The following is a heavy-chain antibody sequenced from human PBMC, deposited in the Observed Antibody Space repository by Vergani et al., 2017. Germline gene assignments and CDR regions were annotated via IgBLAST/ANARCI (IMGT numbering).Heavy chain of an antibody. CDR3: ARERGAYGGSYGMDV. J-gene: IGHJ6*02. CDR1: GFTFSSYA. CDR2: IWYDGSNK. V-gene: IGHV3-33*08. D-gene: IGHD4-17*01. Sequence: VQLVESGGGLVKPGGSLRLSCAASGFTFSSYAMSWVRQAPGKGLEWVAVIWYDGSNKYYADSVKGRFTISRDNSKNTLYLQMNSLRAEDTAVYYCARERGAYGGSYGMDVWGQGTTVTVSS.